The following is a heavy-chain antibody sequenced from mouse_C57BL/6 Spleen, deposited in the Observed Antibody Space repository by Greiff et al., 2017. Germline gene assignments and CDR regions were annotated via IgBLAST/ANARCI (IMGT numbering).Heavy chain of an antibody. J-gene: IGHJ4*01. V-gene: IGHV1-54*01. Sequence: QVQLQQSGAELVRPGTSVKVSCKASGYAFTNYLIEWVKQRPGQGLEWIGVINPGSGGTNYNEKFKGKATLTADKSSSTAYMQLSSLTSEVSAVYFCARYYYGTDCNAMDYWGQGTSVTVSS. D-gene: IGHD1-1*01. CDR1: GYAFTNYL. CDR3: ARYYYGTDCNAMDY. CDR2: INPGSGGT.